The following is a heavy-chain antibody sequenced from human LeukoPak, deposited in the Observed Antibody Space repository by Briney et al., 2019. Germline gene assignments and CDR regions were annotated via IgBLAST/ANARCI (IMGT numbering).Heavy chain of an antibody. CDR2: ISGSGGST. CDR1: GFTFSSYA. CDR3: AKPFTIAYCGGDCSYYFDY. V-gene: IGHV3-23*01. D-gene: IGHD2-21*01. Sequence: PGGSLRLSCAASGFTFSSYAMSWVRQAPGKGLEWVSAISGSGGSTYYADSVKGRFTISRDNSKNTLYLQMNSLRAEDTAVYYCAKPFTIAYCGGDCSYYFDYWGQGNPGHRLL. J-gene: IGHJ4*02.